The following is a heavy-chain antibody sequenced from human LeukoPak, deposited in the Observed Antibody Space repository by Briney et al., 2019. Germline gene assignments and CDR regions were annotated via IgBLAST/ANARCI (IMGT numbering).Heavy chain of an antibody. Sequence: GESLKISCKGSGYSFTSYWIGWVRQMPGKGLEWMGIIYPGDSDTRYSPSFQGQVTISADKSISTAYLQWSSLKASDTAMYYCAREREYYYDSSGNTEVDYWGQGTLVTVSS. V-gene: IGHV5-51*01. CDR2: IYPGDSDT. D-gene: IGHD3-22*01. CDR1: GYSFTSYW. CDR3: AREREYYYDSSGNTEVDY. J-gene: IGHJ4*02.